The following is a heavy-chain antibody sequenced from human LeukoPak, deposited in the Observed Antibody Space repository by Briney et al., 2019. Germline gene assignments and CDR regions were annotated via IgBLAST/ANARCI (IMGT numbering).Heavy chain of an antibody. D-gene: IGHD3-22*01. CDR3: AKVSSGYWYYFDY. CDR2: ISGSGGST. V-gene: IGHV3-23*01. J-gene: IGHJ4*02. CDR1: GFTFSSYA. Sequence: GSLRLSCAASGFTFSSYAMSWVRRAPGKGLEWVSAISGSGGSTYYADSVKGRFTISRDNSKNTLYLQMNSLRAEDTAVYYCAKVSSGYWYYFDYWGQGTLVTVSS.